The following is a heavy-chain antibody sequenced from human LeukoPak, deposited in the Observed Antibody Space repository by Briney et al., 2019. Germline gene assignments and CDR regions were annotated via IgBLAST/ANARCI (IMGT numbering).Heavy chain of an antibody. CDR3: ATTYSSSWYGYFDY. V-gene: IGHV1-18*01. CDR1: GYTFTSYG. CDR2: ISAYNGNT. D-gene: IGHD6-13*01. J-gene: IGHJ4*02. Sequence: VASVKVSCKASGYTFTSYGISWVRQAPGQGLEWMGWISAYNGNTNYAQKLQGRVTMTTDTSTSTAYMELRSLRADDTAVYYCATTYSSSWYGYFDYWGQGTLVTVSS.